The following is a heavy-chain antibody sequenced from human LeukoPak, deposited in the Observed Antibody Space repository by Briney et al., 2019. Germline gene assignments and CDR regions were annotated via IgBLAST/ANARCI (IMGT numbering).Heavy chain of an antibody. Sequence: TGGSLRLSCAASGFTFSSYGMHWVRQALGKGLEWVAVIWYDGSNKYYADSVKGRFTISRDNSKNTLYLQMNSLRAEDTAVYYCARDEFTVTTGVDYWGQGTLVTVSS. CDR1: GFTFSSYG. D-gene: IGHD4-17*01. V-gene: IGHV3-33*01. J-gene: IGHJ4*02. CDR3: ARDEFTVTTGVDY. CDR2: IWYDGSNK.